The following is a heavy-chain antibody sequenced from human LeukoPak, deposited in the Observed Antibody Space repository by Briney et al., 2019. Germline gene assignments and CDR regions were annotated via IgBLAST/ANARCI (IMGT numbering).Heavy chain of an antibody. V-gene: IGHV1-24*01. Sequence: ASVKVSCKVSGYTLTELSMHWVRQAPGKGLEWMGGFDPEDGETIYAQKFQGRVTMTEDTSTDTAYMELSSLRSDDTAIYYCTRDRDFGDYAGDWGQGTLVIVLS. CDR1: GYTLTELS. D-gene: IGHD4-17*01. J-gene: IGHJ1*01. CDR3: TRDRDFGDYAGD. CDR2: FDPEDGET.